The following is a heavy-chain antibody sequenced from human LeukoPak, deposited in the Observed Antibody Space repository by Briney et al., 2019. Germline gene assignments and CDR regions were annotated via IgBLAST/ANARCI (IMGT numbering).Heavy chain of an antibody. J-gene: IGHJ4*02. Sequence: GGSLRLSCAASGFTFHNYAMHWVRQAPGKGLVGVSRINGDGTITTYADSVKGRFTVSRDNAKNTLYLQMNSLRAEDTAVYYCASETYYYGSGSYYKGQFWGQGTLVAVSS. V-gene: IGHV3-74*01. CDR1: GFTFHNYA. D-gene: IGHD3-10*01. CDR2: INGDGTIT. CDR3: ASETYYYGSGSYYKGQF.